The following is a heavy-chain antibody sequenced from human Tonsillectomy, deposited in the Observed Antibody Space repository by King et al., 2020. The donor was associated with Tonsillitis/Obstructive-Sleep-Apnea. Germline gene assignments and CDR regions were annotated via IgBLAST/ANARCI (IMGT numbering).Heavy chain of an antibody. CDR3: ARVSGGALDYYMDV. CDR2: IDPIDSYT. D-gene: IGHD2-15*01. Sequence: QLVQSGAEVKKPGESLRISCKGSGYSFTIYWITWVRQMPGKGLEWMGRIDPIDSYTNYSPSFQGLVSISADKSISTAYLQWSSLKASDTAIYYCARVSGGALDYYMDVWGKGTTVTVSS. V-gene: IGHV5-10-1*01. CDR1: GYSFTIYW. J-gene: IGHJ6*03.